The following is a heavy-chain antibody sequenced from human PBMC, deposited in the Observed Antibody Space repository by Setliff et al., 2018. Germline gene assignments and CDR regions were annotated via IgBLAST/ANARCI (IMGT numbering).Heavy chain of an antibody. CDR3: ARDPDTSSKVDV. V-gene: IGHV4-61*09. D-gene: IGHD5-18*01. CDR1: GGSISSGNYY. CDR2: IQTSGTT. Sequence: SETLSLTCTVSGGSISSGNYYWSWIRQPAGKGLEWIGHIQTSGTTNYNPSLKSRVTISIDTSKNQFSVRLNSVTAADTAVYYCARDPDTSSKVDVWGRGTLVTVSS. J-gene: IGHJ2*01.